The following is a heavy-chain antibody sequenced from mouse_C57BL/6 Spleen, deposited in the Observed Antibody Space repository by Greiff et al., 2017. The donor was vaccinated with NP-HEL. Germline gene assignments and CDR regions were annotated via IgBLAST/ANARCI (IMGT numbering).Heavy chain of an antibody. J-gene: IGHJ4*01. Sequence: EVQLQESGGGLVKPGGSLKLSCAASGFTFSSYAMSWVRQTPEKRLEWVATISDGGSYTYYPDNVKGRFTISRDNAKNNLYLQMSHLKSEDTAMYYCARGGQNYAMDYWGQGTSVTVSS. D-gene: IGHD3-3*01. V-gene: IGHV5-4*01. CDR3: ARGGQNYAMDY. CDR1: GFTFSSYA. CDR2: ISDGGSYT.